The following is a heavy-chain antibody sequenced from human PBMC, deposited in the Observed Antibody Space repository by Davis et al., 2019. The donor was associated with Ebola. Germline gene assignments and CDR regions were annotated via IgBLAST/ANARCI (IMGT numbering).Heavy chain of an antibody. CDR1: GFSFSTYW. D-gene: IGHD3-22*01. CDR2: ISNSGGFT. Sequence: GESLKISCAASGFSFSTYWMHWVRQSPGKGLEWVSAISNSGGFTKYADSVKGRFTISRDNSKNTLYLQMNSLRAEDTAVYYCAREDSSDYYHFDYWGQGTLVTVSS. CDR3: AREDSSDYYHFDY. V-gene: IGHV3-23*01. J-gene: IGHJ4*02.